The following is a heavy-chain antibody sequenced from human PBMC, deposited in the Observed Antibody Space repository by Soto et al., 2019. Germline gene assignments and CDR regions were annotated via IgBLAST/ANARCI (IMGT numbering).Heavy chain of an antibody. J-gene: IGHJ6*02. CDR3: ARVWWGWSDNGMDV. Sequence: ASVKVSCKPSVYTLTSYGMSWVRQAPGQGLEWMGWISAYNGTTNYAQKFQRRVTMTTDASTSTAYMELSSLRSDDTAVYYCARVWWGWSDNGMDVWGQGTTVTVSS. D-gene: IGHD2-8*02. CDR1: VYTLTSYG. CDR2: ISAYNGTT. V-gene: IGHV1-18*01.